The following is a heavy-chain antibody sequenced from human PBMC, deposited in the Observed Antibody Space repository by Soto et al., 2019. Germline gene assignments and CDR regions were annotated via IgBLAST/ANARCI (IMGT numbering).Heavy chain of an antibody. J-gene: IGHJ6*02. Sequence: QVQLVESGGGVVQPGRSLRLSCAASGFTFSGYGMHWVRQAPGKGLEWVAVISYDGSNKYYADSVKGRFTISRDNSKNTLYLQMNSLRAEDTAVYYCAKVRFVGGGYYYYYGMDVWGQGTTVTVSS. V-gene: IGHV3-30*18. D-gene: IGHD3-10*01. CDR1: GFTFSGYG. CDR2: ISYDGSNK. CDR3: AKVRFVGGGYYYYYGMDV.